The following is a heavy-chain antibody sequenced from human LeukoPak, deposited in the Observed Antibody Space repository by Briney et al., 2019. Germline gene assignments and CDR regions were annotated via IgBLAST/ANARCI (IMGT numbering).Heavy chain of an antibody. J-gene: IGHJ4*02. CDR3: ARVQLERGYYFDY. V-gene: IGHV3-20*04. D-gene: IGHD1-1*01. CDR1: GFTVSSNY. Sequence: SGGSLRLSCAASGFTVSSNYMSWVRQAPGKGLEWVSGINWNGGSTGYADSVKGRFTISRDNAKNSLYLQMNSLRAEDTALYYCARVQLERGYYFDYWGQGTLVTVSS. CDR2: INWNGGST.